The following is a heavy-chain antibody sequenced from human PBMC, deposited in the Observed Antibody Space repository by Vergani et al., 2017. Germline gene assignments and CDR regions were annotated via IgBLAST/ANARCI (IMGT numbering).Heavy chain of an antibody. D-gene: IGHD2-2*01. CDR1: GGSISSGSYY. J-gene: IGHJ4*02. V-gene: IGHV4-61*02. CDR2: IYTSGST. CDR3: ARGLRSSTSQRYFDD. Sequence: QVQLQESGPGLVKPSQTLSLTCTVSGGSISSGSYYWSWIRQPAGKGLEWIGRIYTSGSTNYNPSLKSRVTMSVDTSKNQFSLKLSSVTAADTAVYYCARGLRSSTSQRYFDDWGQGTLVTVSS.